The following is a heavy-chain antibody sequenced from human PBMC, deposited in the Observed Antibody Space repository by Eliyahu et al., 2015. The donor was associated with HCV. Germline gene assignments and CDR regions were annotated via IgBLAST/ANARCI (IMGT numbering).Heavy chain of an antibody. J-gene: IGHJ4*02. Sequence: QVQLQQWGAGLLKPSETLSLTCAVYGESFSGHYWSWIRQPPGKGLEWIGEINHSGSTNYNPSLKSRVTISVNTSKNQFSLQLSSVTAADTAVYYCARGGSLVRGVLFDYWGQGTLVTVSS. CDR1: GESFSGHY. CDR3: ARGGSLVRGVLFDY. CDR2: INHSGST. V-gene: IGHV4-34*01. D-gene: IGHD3-10*01.